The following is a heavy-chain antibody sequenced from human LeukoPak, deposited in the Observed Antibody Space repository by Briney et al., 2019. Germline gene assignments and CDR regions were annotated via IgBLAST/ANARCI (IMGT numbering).Heavy chain of an antibody. Sequence: GGSLRLSCAASGFTFSSYSMNWVRQAPGKGLEWVSPISSSSSYIYYADSVKGRFTISRDNAKNSLYLQMNSLRAEDTAVYYCARDQDRYYYGSGSSFDYWGQGTLVTVSS. J-gene: IGHJ4*02. CDR2: ISSSSSYI. D-gene: IGHD3-10*01. V-gene: IGHV3-21*01. CDR3: ARDQDRYYYGSGSSFDY. CDR1: GFTFSSYS.